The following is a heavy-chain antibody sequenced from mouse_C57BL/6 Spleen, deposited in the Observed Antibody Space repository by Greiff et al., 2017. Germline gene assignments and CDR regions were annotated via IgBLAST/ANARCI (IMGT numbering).Heavy chain of an antibody. CDR3: AGSGTTVVATDYFGC. CDR2: INPNSGGT. D-gene: IGHD1-1*01. V-gene: IGHV1-72*01. CDR1: GYTFTSYW. J-gene: IGHJ2*01. Sequence: QVHVKQSGAELVKPGASVKLSCKASGYTFTSYWMHWVKQRPGRGLEWIGRINPNSGGTKYNEKFKSKATLTVDKPSSTAYMQLSSLTSEDSAVYYCAGSGTTVVATDYFGCWGKGTTLTVST.